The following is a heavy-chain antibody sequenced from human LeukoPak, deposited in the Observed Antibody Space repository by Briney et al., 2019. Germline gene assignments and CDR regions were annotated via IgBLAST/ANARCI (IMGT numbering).Heavy chain of an antibody. Sequence: GGSLRLSCAASGFTVSSNYMSWVRQAPGKGLDWVSMIYSGGSTNYADSVKGRFTISRDNSKNTLYLQMNSLRAEDTAVYYCARDHSGYADSFEYWGQGTLVTVSS. CDR1: GFTVSSNY. V-gene: IGHV3-66*01. CDR2: IYSGGST. D-gene: IGHD5-12*01. CDR3: ARDHSGYADSFEY. J-gene: IGHJ4*02.